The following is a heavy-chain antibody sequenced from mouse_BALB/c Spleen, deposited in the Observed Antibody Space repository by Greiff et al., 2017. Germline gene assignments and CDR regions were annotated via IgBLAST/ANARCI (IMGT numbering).Heavy chain of an antibody. CDR1: GYSITSDYA. CDR3: ARDDGSAWFAY. CDR2: ISYSGST. D-gene: IGHD2-3*01. J-gene: IGHJ3*01. Sequence: EVKLQESGPGLVKPSQSLSLTCTVTGYSITSDYAWNWIRQFPGNKLEWMGYISYSGSTSYNPSLKSRISITRDTSKNQFFLQLNSVTTEDTATYYCARDDGSAWFAYWGQGTLVTVSA. V-gene: IGHV3-2*02.